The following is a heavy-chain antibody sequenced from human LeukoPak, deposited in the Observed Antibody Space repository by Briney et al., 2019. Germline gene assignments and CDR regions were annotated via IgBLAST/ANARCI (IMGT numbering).Heavy chain of an antibody. CDR2: INSYGSST. V-gene: IGHV3-74*01. CDR1: GFTFSSYW. J-gene: IGHJ5*02. CDR3: ARRVVGGWYVFNWFDP. Sequence: GGSLRLSCAASGFTFSSYWMHWVRQAPGKGLVWVSRINSYGSSTSYADSVKGRFTISRDNAKNTLYLQMNSLRAADTAVYYCARRVVGGWYVFNWFDPWGQGTLVTVSS. D-gene: IGHD6-19*01.